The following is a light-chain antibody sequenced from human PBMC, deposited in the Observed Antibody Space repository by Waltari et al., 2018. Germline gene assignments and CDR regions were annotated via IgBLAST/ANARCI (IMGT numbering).Light chain of an antibody. V-gene: IGKV1-5*03. J-gene: IGKJ1*01. CDR3: QQYTSYPWT. CDR1: QSISSW. CDR2: KAS. Sequence: DIQMTQSPSTLSASVGDRVTITSRASQSISSWLAWYQQKPGKAPKLLIYKASSLESGVPSRFSGSGSGTEFTLTISSLQPDDFAIYYCQQYTSYPWTFGQGTKVEIK.